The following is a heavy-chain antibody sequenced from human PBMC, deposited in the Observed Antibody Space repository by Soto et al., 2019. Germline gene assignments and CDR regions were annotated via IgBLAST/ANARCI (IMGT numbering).Heavy chain of an antibody. CDR2: ISGSGGRS. V-gene: IGHV3-23*01. D-gene: IGHD3-16*01. CDR1: GFTFSNYA. Sequence: GSLRLSCAASGFTFSNYAMTWVRQGPGKGLEWVSGISGSGGRSYYADSVKGRFTISRDNSKSTLYLQMNSPRAEDTAVYYCAKAYFVWSSEQPYYFDYWGQGTLVTVSS. J-gene: IGHJ4*02. CDR3: AKAYFVWSSEQPYYFDY.